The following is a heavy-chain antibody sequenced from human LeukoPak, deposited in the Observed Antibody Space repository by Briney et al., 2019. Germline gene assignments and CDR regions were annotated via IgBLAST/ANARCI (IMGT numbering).Heavy chain of an antibody. CDR2: ISGSGTTI. CDR3: VRGPGITGTSY. D-gene: IGHD1-20*01. Sequence: GGSLRHSCAASGFTLSSYEMNWVRKAPGKGLEWVSYISGSGTTIYYTDSVKGRFTISRDNAKNSLYLQMNSLRADDTAVDYWVRGPGITGTSYWGQGTLATVSS. CDR1: GFTLSSYE. J-gene: IGHJ4*02. V-gene: IGHV3-48*03.